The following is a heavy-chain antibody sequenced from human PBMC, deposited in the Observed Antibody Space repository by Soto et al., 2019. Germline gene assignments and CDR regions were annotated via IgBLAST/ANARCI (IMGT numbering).Heavy chain of an antibody. CDR3: ARDHDASGSYHYSLDV. D-gene: IGHD3-22*01. CDR1: DYSISSGYY. Sequence: SETLSLTWPVSDYSISSGYYWCFIRQPPGKGPLWIGSIYHTGNTYYHPSLRSRVTISVDTSKNQISLKLTSVTAADTAVYYCARDHDASGSYHYSLDVWGQGNTVTVSS. CDR2: IYHTGNT. V-gene: IGHV4-38-2*02. J-gene: IGHJ6*02.